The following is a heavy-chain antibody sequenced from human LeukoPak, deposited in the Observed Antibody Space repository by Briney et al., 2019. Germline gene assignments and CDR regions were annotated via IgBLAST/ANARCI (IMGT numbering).Heavy chain of an antibody. Sequence: GGSLRLSCAASGFTFNSFAMNWVRQAPGKGLELVSSISGSDGTSHYADFVKGRFTISRDNSKNTLYLQMNSLRAEDTAAYYCAKSLGVGGYTRYKGFDQWGQGTLVVVSS. CDR2: ISGSDGTS. CDR1: GFTFNSFA. CDR3: AKSLGVGGYTRYKGFDQ. D-gene: IGHD3-16*02. V-gene: IGHV3-23*01. J-gene: IGHJ4*02.